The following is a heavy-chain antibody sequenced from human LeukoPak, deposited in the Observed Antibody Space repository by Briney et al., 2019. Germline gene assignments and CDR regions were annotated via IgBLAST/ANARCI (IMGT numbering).Heavy chain of an antibody. CDR1: GFTFSSYS. D-gene: IGHD1-7*01. V-gene: IGHV3-21*01. J-gene: IGHJ4*02. CDR3: ARALRVSIAGTTNYDY. CDR2: ISSSSSYI. Sequence: GGSLRLSCAASGFTFSSYSMNWVRQAPGKGLEWVSSISSSSSYIHYADSVKGRFTISRDNAKNSLYLQMNSLRAEDTAVYYCARALRVSIAGTTNYDYWGQGTLVTVSS.